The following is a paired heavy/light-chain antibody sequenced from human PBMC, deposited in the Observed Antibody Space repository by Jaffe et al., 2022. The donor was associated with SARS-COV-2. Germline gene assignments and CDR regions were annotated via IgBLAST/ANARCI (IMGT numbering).Heavy chain of an antibody. CDR2: IGSGPFYI. D-gene: IGHD1-26*01. J-gene: IGHJ4*02. Sequence: EVQLVERGGGLVKPGGSLRLSCAASGFTFSTYSMNWVRQAPGKGLEWVSSIGSGPFYIYYADSMKGRFTISRDNAKNSLYLQMSSLRAEDTAVYYCARGGPLLVGASPYYFDYWGQGTRVTVSS. CDR1: GFTFSTYS. V-gene: IGHV3-21*01. CDR3: ARGGPLLVGASPYYFDY.
Light chain of an antibody. CDR3: QKYNIAPFT. Sequence: DIQMTQSPSSLSASVRDRVTITCRASQGITNYLAWYQQKPGKVPKLLMYAASTLQSGVPSRFSGSGSGTDFTLTISSLQPEDVATYYCQKYNIAPFTFGPGTKVDIK. V-gene: IGKV1-27*01. CDR1: QGITNY. J-gene: IGKJ3*01. CDR2: AAS.